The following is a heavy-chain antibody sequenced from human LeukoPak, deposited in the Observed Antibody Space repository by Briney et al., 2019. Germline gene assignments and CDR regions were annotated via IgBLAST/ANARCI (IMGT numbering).Heavy chain of an antibody. CDR3: ARQEVRGVITTGYYYYGMDV. V-gene: IGHV1-69*01. J-gene: IGHJ6*02. CDR1: GGTFSSCA. CDR2: IIPIFGTA. D-gene: IGHD3-10*01. Sequence: SVKVSCKASGGTFSSCAISWVRQAPGQGLEWMGGIIPIFGTANYAQKFQGRVTITADESTSTAYMELSSLRSEDAAVYYCARQEVRGVITTGYYYYGMDVWGQGTTVTVSS.